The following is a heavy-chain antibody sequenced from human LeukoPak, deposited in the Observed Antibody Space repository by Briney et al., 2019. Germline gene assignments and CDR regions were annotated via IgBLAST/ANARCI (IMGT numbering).Heavy chain of an antibody. D-gene: IGHD3-22*01. CDR3: AKAYDSSGYAGY. J-gene: IGHJ4*02. CDR2: ISGSGGST. Sequence: PGGSLRLSCAASGFTFSSYAMSWVRQAPGKGLEWVSAISGSGGSTYYANSVKGRFTISRDNSKNTLYLQMNSLRAEDTAVYYCAKAYDSSGYAGYWGQGTLVTVSS. CDR1: GFTFSSYA. V-gene: IGHV3-23*01.